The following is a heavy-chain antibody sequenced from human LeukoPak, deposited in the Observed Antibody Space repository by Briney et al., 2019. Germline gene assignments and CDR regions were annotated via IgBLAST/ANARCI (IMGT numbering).Heavy chain of an antibody. CDR1: GFTFSSYA. Sequence: GGSLRLSCAASGFTFSSYAMSWVCQAPGKGLEWVSAISDSGGSTYDADSVKGRFTISRDNSKNTLYLQMNSLRAEDTAVYYCAKDTSIGRYCTNGVCSPFDYWGQGTLVTVSS. CDR3: AKDTSIGRYCTNGVCSPFDY. J-gene: IGHJ4*02. CDR2: ISDSGGST. V-gene: IGHV3-23*01. D-gene: IGHD2-8*01.